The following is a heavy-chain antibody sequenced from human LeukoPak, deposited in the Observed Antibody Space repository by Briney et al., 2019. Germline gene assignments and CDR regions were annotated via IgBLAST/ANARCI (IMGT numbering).Heavy chain of an antibody. V-gene: IGHV4-39*07. CDR3: ARRGLTGEPR. D-gene: IGHD1-14*01. Sequence: SETLSLTCTVSGDSFSSSSHYWVWLRQPPGKGLEWIGSGYYGGTTCNAPSFPVRVTVAVDMSMNQFSLKLNSVAAADTAIYCCARRGLTGEPRWGKGARITV. J-gene: IGHJ6*03. CDR1: GDSFSSSSHY. CDR2: GYYGGTT.